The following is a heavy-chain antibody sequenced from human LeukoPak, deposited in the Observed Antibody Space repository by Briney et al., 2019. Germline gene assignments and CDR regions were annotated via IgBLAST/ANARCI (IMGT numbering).Heavy chain of an antibody. CDR2: IKSTTDGGTT. Sequence: GGSLRLACAASGFTLSNAWMSWVRQAPGKGLEWVGRIKSTTDGGTTDYAAPVKGRFTISREDSKTALYLQMNSLKTEDTAVYYCTTGGIWGSYRLFDYWGQGILVTVSS. CDR3: TTGGIWGSYRLFDY. J-gene: IGHJ4*02. CDR1: GFTLSNAW. D-gene: IGHD3-16*02. V-gene: IGHV3-15*01.